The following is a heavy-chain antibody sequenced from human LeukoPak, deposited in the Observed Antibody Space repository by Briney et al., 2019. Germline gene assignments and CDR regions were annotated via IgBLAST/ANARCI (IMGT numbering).Heavy chain of an antibody. Sequence: GGSLRLSCAASGFTFSSYAMSWVRQAPGKGLEWVSAISGSGGSTYYADSVKGRFTISRDNAKNSLYLQMNSLRAEDTAVYYCARGVVACPNWGQGTLVTVSS. CDR3: ARGVVACPN. V-gene: IGHV3-23*01. CDR1: GFTFSSYA. J-gene: IGHJ4*02. CDR2: ISGSGGST. D-gene: IGHD2-15*01.